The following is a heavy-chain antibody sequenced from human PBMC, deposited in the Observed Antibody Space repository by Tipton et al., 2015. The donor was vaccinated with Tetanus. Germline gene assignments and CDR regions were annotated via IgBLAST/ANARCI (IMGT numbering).Heavy chain of an antibody. CDR3: ARRWDYYYLDL. CDR2: ISGSGGTT. J-gene: IGHJ2*01. D-gene: IGHD1-26*01. CDR1: GFTFSTYA. V-gene: IGHV3-23*01. Sequence: SLRLSCLASGFTFSTYAMGWVRQAPGKGLEWVSSISGSGGTTQYADSVRGQFTVARGNSKKTLYLQLENLRAEDTAVYFCARRWDYYYLDLWGRGTLVTVSS.